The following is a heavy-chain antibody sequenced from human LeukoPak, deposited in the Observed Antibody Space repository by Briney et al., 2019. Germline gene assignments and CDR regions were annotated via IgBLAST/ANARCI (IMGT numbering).Heavy chain of an antibody. D-gene: IGHD4-23*01. J-gene: IGHJ4*02. CDR1: GGSISSYY. CDR3: ATSPQYGGY. Sequence: PSETLSLTCTVSGGSISSYYWSWIRQPPGKGLEWIGYIYYSGSTNYNPSLKSRVTISVDTSKNQFSLKLRSVTAADTAVYYCATSPQYGGYWGQGTLVTVSS. V-gene: IGHV4-59*08. CDR2: IYYSGST.